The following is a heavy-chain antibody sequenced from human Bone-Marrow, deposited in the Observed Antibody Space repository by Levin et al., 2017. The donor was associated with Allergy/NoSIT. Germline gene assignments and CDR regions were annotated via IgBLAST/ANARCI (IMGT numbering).Heavy chain of an antibody. D-gene: IGHD2-2*01. J-gene: IGHJ6*02. CDR3: ARDDIVVVPAASVATLGYYYDYGMDV. V-gene: IGHV3-33*01. CDR2: IWYDGSNK. Sequence: GGSLRLSCAASGFTFSSYGMHWVRQAPGKGLEWVAVIWYDGSNKYYADSVKGRFTISRDNSKNTLYLQMNSLRAEDTAVYYCARDDIVVVPAASVATLGYYYDYGMDVWGQGTTVTVSS. CDR1: GFTFSSYG.